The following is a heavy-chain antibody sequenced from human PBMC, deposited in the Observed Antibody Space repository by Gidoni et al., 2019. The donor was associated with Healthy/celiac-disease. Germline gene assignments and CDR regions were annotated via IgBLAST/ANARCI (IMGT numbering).Heavy chain of an antibody. J-gene: IGHJ3*02. V-gene: IGHV5-51*01. CDR1: GYRFTSHW. Sequence: EVQLVQSGAEVKKLGESLKIHCKGSGYRFTSHWIGLVRQLRGKGLEWMGSIYPGDCDTRYSPSVQGQVTISANKSISTAYLQWSSLKASDTAMYYCARHRGPAVAFRGAFDIWGQGTMVTVSS. D-gene: IGHD6-19*01. CDR2: IYPGDCDT. CDR3: ARHRGPAVAFRGAFDI.